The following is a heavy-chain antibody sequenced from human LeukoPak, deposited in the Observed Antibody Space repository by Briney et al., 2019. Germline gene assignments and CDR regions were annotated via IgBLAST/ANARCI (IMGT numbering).Heavy chain of an antibody. V-gene: IGHV1-69*05. CDR3: ALRYCSSTSCYKVEYYFDY. D-gene: IGHD2-2*02. CDR1: GGTFSSHA. J-gene: IGHJ4*02. Sequence: SVKVSCKASGGTFSSHAISWVRQAPGQGLEWMGGIIPIFGTANYAQKFQGRVTITTDESTSTAYMELSSLRSEDTAVYYCALRYCSSTSCYKVEYYFDYWGQGTLVTVSS. CDR2: IIPIFGTA.